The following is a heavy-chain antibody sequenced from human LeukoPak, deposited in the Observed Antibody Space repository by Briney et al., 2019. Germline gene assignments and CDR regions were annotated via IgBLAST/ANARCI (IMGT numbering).Heavy chain of an antibody. CDR2: IKQDGSEK. Sequence: PWGSLRLSCAASGFTFSSYWMSWVRQAPGKGLEWVANIKQDGSEKYYVDSVKGRFTISRDNAKNSLYLQMNSLTAEDTAVYYCAINDYGDPYYFDYWGQGTLVTVSS. CDR1: GFTFSSYW. CDR3: AINDYGDPYYFDY. D-gene: IGHD4-17*01. J-gene: IGHJ4*02. V-gene: IGHV3-7*01.